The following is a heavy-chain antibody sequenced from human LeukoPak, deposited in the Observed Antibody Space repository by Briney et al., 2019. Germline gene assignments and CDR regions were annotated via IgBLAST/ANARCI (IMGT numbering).Heavy chain of an antibody. V-gene: IGHV3-7*01. CDR3: AREIAVAGRGYFDY. CDR2: IKQDGSEK. Sequence: GGSLRLSCAASGFTFSSYWMSWVRQAPGKGLEWAANIKQDGSEKYYVDSVKGRFTISRDNAKNSLYLQMNSLRAEDTAVYYCAREIAVAGRGYFDYWGQGTLVTVSS. J-gene: IGHJ4*02. CDR1: GFTFSSYW. D-gene: IGHD6-19*01.